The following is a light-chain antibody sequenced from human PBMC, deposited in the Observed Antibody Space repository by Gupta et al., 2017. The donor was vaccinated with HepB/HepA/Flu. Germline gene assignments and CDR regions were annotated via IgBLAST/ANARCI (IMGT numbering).Light chain of an antibody. Sequence: ELVLTQSPGTLSLSPGERATLSCRASQSVSSSYLAWYQQKPGQAPRLLIYGASSRATGIPDRFSGSGSGTDFTLTISRLEPEDFAVYYCQQDGSSPGTFGHGTKVDIK. CDR3: QQDGSSPGT. V-gene: IGKV3-20*01. CDR1: QSVSSSY. CDR2: GAS. J-gene: IGKJ3*01.